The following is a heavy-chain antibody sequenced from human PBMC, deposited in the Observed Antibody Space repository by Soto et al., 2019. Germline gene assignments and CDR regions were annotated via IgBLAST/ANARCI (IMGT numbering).Heavy chain of an antibody. Sequence: PGGSLRLSCAASGFTFSSYAMSWVRQAPGKGLEWVSFISVSGGSTYYAYSLNGRFTISRDNSKNTLYLQMNSLRAEDTAVYYCAKDAYYYGSGQPYYYYYYGMDVWGQGTTVTVSS. V-gene: IGHV3-23*01. CDR3: AKDAYYYGSGQPYYYYYYGMDV. CDR2: ISVSGGST. D-gene: IGHD3-10*01. CDR1: GFTFSSYA. J-gene: IGHJ6*02.